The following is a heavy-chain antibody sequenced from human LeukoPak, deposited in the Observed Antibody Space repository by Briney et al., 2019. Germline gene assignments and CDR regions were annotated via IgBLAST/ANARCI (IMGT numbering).Heavy chain of an antibody. V-gene: IGHV4-39*01. CDR2: IYYSETT. D-gene: IGHD5/OR15-5a*01. CDR1: GGSISNRSYY. Sequence: SETLSLTCTVSGGSISNRSYYWGWIRQPPGKGLEWIGSIYYSETTYYNSSLKSRVTISLNTSKNQFSLRLNSVTAADTAVYYCARQVSDYYYYYIDVWGKGATVTVSS. J-gene: IGHJ6*03. CDR3: ARQVSDYYYYYIDV.